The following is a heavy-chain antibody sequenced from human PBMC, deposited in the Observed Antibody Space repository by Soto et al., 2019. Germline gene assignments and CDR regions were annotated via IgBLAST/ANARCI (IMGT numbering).Heavy chain of an antibody. D-gene: IGHD2-15*01. CDR3: ARGAHVVVVAAIEAFDI. J-gene: IGHJ3*02. CDR2: INPSGGST. CDR1: GYTFTSYY. V-gene: IGHV1-46*01. Sequence: SSVKVSCKASGYTFTSYYMHWVRQAPGQGLEWMGIINPSGGSTSYEQKFQGRVTMTRDTSKSTVYMELSSLRSEDTAVYYCARGAHVVVVAAIEAFDIWGQGTMVNVS.